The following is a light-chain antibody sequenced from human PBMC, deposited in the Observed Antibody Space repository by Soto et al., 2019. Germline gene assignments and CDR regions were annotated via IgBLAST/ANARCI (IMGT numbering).Light chain of an antibody. CDR3: QSYDSSLSGSYV. J-gene: IGLJ1*01. Sequence: QSLLTPPPSVSGAPGQRVTIPCTVNSLNIGAGYDVHWYQQLPGTAPKLLIYGNGNRPSGVPDRFSGSKSGTSASLAITGLQAEDEADYYCQSYDSSLSGSYVFGTGTKVTVL. V-gene: IGLV1-40*01. CDR2: GNG. CDR1: SLNIGAGYD.